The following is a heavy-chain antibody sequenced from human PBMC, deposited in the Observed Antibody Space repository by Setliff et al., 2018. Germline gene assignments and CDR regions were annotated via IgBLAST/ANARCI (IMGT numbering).Heavy chain of an antibody. CDR1: GGSISGYY. D-gene: IGHD3-16*01. V-gene: IGHV4-4*08. CDR3: ARDWRGETVNLGYMDV. CDR2: IYNNGRT. Sequence: NPSETLSLTCSVSGGSISGYYWSWLRQPPGKGLEWIGYIYNNGRTNYHPALKRRVTMSVDTSKNQLSLTLRSVTAADTAVYYCARDWRGETVNLGYMDVWGKGTTVTVSS. J-gene: IGHJ6*03.